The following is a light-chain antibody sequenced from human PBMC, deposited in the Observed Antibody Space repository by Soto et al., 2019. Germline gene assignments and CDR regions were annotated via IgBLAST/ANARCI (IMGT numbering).Light chain of an antibody. CDR1: QTISRY. J-gene: IGKJ3*01. CDR3: QQSYSIPFT. CDR2: AAS. V-gene: IGKV1-39*01. Sequence: DIQMTQSPSSLSASVGDRVTITCRASQTISRYLHWYRQKPGKAPNLLIYAASTLQTGVPSRFSGSGSGTDFTLTITSLQPEDFATYYCQQSYSIPFTFGPGTKVNIQ.